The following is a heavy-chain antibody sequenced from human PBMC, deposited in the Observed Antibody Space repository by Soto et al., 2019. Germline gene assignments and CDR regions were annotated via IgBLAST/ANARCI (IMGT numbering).Heavy chain of an antibody. D-gene: IGHD3-10*01. V-gene: IGHV3-30-3*01. CDR1: GFTFSSYA. J-gene: IGHJ6*02. Sequence: GGSLRLSCAASGFTFSSYAMHWVRQAPGKGLEWVAVISYDGSNKYYADSVKGRFTISRDNSKNTLYLQMNSLRAEDTAVYYCARDQHYNYRTWGYYGMDVWGQGTTVTVSS. CDR3: ARDQHYNYRTWGYYGMDV. CDR2: ISYDGSNK.